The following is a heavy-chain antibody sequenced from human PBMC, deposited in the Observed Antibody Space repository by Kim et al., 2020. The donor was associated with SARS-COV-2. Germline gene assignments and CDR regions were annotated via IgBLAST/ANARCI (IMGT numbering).Heavy chain of an antibody. CDR3: AKDWGFTYGSGSFFDC. D-gene: IGHD3-10*01. Sequence: SWKGRLPIARDNSKSTLYLQLNSLRAEDTAVYYCAKDWGFTYGSGSFFDCWGQGTLVTVSS. V-gene: IGHV3-23*01. J-gene: IGHJ4*02.